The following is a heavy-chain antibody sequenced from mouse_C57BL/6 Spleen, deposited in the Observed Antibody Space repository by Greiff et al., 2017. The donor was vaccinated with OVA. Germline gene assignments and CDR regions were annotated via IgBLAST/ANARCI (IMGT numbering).Heavy chain of an antibody. CDR1: GFTFSSYT. CDR2: ISGGGGNT. J-gene: IGHJ1*03. CDR3: ARHYYGSSYRYFDV. D-gene: IGHD1-1*01. Sequence: EVKLVESGEGLVKPGGSLKLSCAASGFTFSSYTMSWVRQTPEKRLEWVATISGGGGNTYYPDSVKGRFTISRDNAKNTLYLQMSSLRSEDTALYYCARHYYGSSYRYFDVWGTGTTVTVSS. V-gene: IGHV5-9*01.